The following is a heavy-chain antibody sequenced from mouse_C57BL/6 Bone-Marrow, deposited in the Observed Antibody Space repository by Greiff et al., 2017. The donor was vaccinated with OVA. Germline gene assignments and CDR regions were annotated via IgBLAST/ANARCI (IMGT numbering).Heavy chain of an antibody. D-gene: IGHD3-2*02. J-gene: IGHJ2*01. CDR2: ISSGGGYI. CDR3: TREGAQATFDY. CDR1: GFTFSSYA. V-gene: IGHV5-9-1*02. Sequence: VKLVESGEGLVKPGGSLKLSCAASGFTFSSYAMSWVRQTPEQRLEWVAYISSGGGYIYYADTVKGRYTISRDNARNTLYLQMSSLKSEDTAMYYCTREGAQATFDYWGQGTTLTVSS.